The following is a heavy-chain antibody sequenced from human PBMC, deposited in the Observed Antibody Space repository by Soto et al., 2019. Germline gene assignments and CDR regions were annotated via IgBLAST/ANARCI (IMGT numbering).Heavy chain of an antibody. V-gene: IGHV4-4*07. CDR3: ARVRCSGGSCFPEDAFDI. Sequence: SETLSLTCTVSGGSISSYYWSWIRQPAGKGLEWIGRIYTSGSTNYNPSLKSRVTMSVDTSKNQFSLKLSSVTAADTAVYYCARVRCSGGSCFPEDAFDIWGQGTMVTVSS. J-gene: IGHJ3*02. CDR2: IYTSGST. CDR1: GGSISSYY. D-gene: IGHD2-15*01.